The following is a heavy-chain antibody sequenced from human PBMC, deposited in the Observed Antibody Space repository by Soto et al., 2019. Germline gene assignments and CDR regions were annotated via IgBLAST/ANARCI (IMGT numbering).Heavy chain of an antibody. V-gene: IGHV1-58*01. J-gene: IGHJ6*02. D-gene: IGHD1-7*01. CDR2: IVVGSGNT. Sequence: SVKVSCKASGFTFTSSAVQWVRQARGQRLEWIGWIVVGSGNTNYAQKFQERVTITRDMSTSTAYMELSSLRSEDTAVYYCAADRPFITGTSARYYYYGMDAWGQGTTVTAP. CDR1: GFTFTSSA. CDR3: AADRPFITGTSARYYYYGMDA.